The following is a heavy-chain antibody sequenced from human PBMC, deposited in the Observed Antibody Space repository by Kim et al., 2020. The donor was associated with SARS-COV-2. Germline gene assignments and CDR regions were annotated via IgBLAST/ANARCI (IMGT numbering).Heavy chain of an antibody. CDR2: ISAYNGNT. Sequence: ASVKVSCKASGYTFTSYGISWVRQAPGQGLEWMGWISAYNGNTNYAQKLQGRVTMTTDTSTSTAYMELRSLRSDDTAVYYCARFNGAEQQSWFDPWGQGTLVTVSS. V-gene: IGHV1-18*01. J-gene: IGHJ5*02. D-gene: IGHD6-13*01. CDR3: ARFNGAEQQSWFDP. CDR1: GYTFTSYG.